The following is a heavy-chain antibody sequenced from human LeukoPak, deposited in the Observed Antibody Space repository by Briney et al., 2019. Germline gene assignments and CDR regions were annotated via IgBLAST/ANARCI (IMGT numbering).Heavy chain of an antibody. CDR2: ISYDGSNK. CDR1: GFTFSSYA. J-gene: IGHJ6*02. Sequence: GGSLRLSCAASGFTFSSYAMHWVRQAPGKGLEWVAVISYDGSNKYYADSVKGRFTISRDNSKNTLYLQMNSLRAEDTAVYYCASIPWSSRTGSSLRNYYYYGMDVWGQGTLVTVSS. D-gene: IGHD2-8*02. V-gene: IGHV3-30-3*01. CDR3: ASIPWSSRTGSSLRNYYYYGMDV.